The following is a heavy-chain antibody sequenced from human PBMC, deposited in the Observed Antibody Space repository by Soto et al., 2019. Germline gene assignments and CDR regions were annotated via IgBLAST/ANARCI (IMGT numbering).Heavy chain of an antibody. J-gene: IGHJ5*02. CDR2: IYYSGST. CDR3: ARVTYYDFWSGYLYSNWFDP. Sequence: SETLSLTCTVSGDSISSYYWSWIRQPPGKGLEWIGYIYYSGSTNYNSSLKSRVTISVDTSKNQFSLKLSSVTAADTAVYYCARVTYYDFWSGYLYSNWFDPWGQGTLVTVSS. D-gene: IGHD3-3*01. V-gene: IGHV4-59*01. CDR1: GDSISSYY.